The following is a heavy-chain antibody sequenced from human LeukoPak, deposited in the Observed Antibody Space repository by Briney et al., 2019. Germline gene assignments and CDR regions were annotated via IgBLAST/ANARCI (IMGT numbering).Heavy chain of an antibody. CDR3: ARGPGTRNNWFDP. CDR1: GGTLSSYA. J-gene: IGHJ5*02. Sequence: SVKVSCKASGGTLSSYAISWVRQAPGQGLEWMGGIIPIFGTANYAQKFQGRVTITADESTSTAYMELSSLRSEDTAVYYCARGPGTRNNWFDPWGQGTLVTVSS. CDR2: IIPIFGTA. V-gene: IGHV1-69*01.